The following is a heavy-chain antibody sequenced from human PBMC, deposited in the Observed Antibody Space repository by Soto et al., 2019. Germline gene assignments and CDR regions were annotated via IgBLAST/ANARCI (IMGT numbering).Heavy chain of an antibody. D-gene: IGHD4-17*01. V-gene: IGHV4-4*07. CDR1: GGSISSYY. Sequence: PSETLSLTCTVSGGSISSYYWSWIRQPAGKGLEWIGRIYTSGSTNYNPSLKSRVTMSVDTSKNQFSLKLSSVTAADTAVYYCARDADKLDYGDYGEENDAFNIWGKGTLVTAS. J-gene: IGHJ3*02. CDR2: IYTSGST. CDR3: ARDADKLDYGDYGEENDAFNI.